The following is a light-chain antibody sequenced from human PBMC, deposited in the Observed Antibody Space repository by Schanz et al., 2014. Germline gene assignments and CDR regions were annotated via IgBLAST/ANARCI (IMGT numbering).Light chain of an antibody. CDR3: LLKFGGLQV. CDR2: STS. J-gene: IGLJ2*01. CDR1: SGPVTSGHY. Sequence: QAVVTQEASLSVSPGGTVTVTCASSSGPVTSGHYTNWFQQKPGQAPRSLIYSTSNKRTWTPARFSGSLVGGKAALTLSDVQPEDEADYYCLLKFGGLQVFGGGTKLTVL. V-gene: IGLV7-43*01.